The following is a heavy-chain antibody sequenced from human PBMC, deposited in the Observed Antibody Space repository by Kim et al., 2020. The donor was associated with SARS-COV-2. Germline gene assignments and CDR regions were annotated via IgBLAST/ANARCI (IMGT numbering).Heavy chain of an antibody. V-gene: IGHV4-4*02. J-gene: IGHJ6*02. Sequence: SETLSLTCAVSGGSISSSNWWSWVRQPPGKVLEWIGEIYHSGSTNYNPSLKSRVTISVDKSKNQFSLKLSSVTAADTAVYYCARFHSVVQYGMDVWGQGTTVTVSS. CDR1: GGSISSSNW. CDR3: ARFHSVVQYGMDV. CDR2: IYHSGST. D-gene: IGHD2-15*01.